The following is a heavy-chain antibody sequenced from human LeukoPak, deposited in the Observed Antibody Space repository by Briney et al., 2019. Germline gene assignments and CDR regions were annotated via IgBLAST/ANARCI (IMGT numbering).Heavy chain of an antibody. CDR1: GFTFSRYG. V-gene: IGHV3-30*02. Sequence: GGSLRLSCAASGFTFSRYGMHWVRQAPGKGLEWVAFVRYDGSNKYYADSVKGRFTVSRDNSMNTLYLETNSLRTEDTAVYYCAKDRTSDNSDDDYWGQGTLVTVSS. D-gene: IGHD3-22*01. J-gene: IGHJ4*02. CDR3: AKDRTSDNSDDDY. CDR2: VRYDGSNK.